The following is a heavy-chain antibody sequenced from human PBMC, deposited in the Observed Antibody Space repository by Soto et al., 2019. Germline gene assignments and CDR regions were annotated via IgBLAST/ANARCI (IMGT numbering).Heavy chain of an antibody. D-gene: IGHD2-2*02. Sequence: GGSLRLSCADSGFTFSDYTMNWVRQAPGKGLEWVSSISSSSTYIYYADSVKGRFTISRDNAKNSLFLQMNSLRAEDTAVYYCARVYGSLEGYCSSTSCYISHWGQGVLVTVSS. CDR3: ARVYGSLEGYCSSTSCYISH. J-gene: IGHJ4*02. CDR2: ISSSSTYI. CDR1: GFTFSDYT. V-gene: IGHV3-21*01.